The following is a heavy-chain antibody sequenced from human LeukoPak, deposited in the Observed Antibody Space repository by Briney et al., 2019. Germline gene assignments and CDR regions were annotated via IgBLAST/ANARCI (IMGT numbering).Heavy chain of an antibody. D-gene: IGHD1-26*01. CDR3: ARGYSGSYRVDY. Sequence: GSLRLFCAASGFTFSSYWMHWVRQAPGKGLVWVSRISSDGSSTTHADSVKGRFTISRDNAKNTLYLQMNSLRAEDTAVYYCARGYSGSYRVDYWGQGTLVTVSS. CDR2: ISSDGSST. J-gene: IGHJ4*02. CDR1: GFTFSSYW. V-gene: IGHV3-74*01.